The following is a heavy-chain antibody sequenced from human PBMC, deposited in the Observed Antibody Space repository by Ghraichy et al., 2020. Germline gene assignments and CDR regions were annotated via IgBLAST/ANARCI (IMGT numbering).Heavy chain of an antibody. CDR1: GFTVSSNY. CDR3: ASLIVVVPTAQRVGYMDV. CDR2: INSVDTT. J-gene: IGHJ6*03. Sequence: GGSLRLSCAASGFTVSSNYMSWVHQAPGKGLEWVSAINSVDTTYYADSVKGRFTISRDNSKNPLYLQMNSLRAEDTAVYYCASLIVVVPTAQRVGYMDVWGRGTTVTVSS. D-gene: IGHD2-2*01. V-gene: IGHV3-53*01.